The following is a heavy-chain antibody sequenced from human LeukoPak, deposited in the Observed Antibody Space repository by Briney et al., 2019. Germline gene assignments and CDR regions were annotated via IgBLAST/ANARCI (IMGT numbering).Heavy chain of an antibody. V-gene: IGHV3-33*01. CDR1: GFTFSSYG. J-gene: IGHJ4*02. D-gene: IGHD5-12*01. CDR2: IWYDGSNK. Sequence: HPGRSLRLSCAASGFTFSSYGMHWVRQAPGKGLEWVAVIWYDGSNKYYADSVKGRFTISRDNSKNTLYLQMSSLRAEDTAVYYCAGGPSGYDSAFDYWGQGTLVTVSS. CDR3: AGGPSGYDSAFDY.